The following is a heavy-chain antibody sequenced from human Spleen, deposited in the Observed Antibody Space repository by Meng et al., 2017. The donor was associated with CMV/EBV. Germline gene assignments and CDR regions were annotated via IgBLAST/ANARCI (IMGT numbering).Heavy chain of an antibody. J-gene: IGHJ4*02. D-gene: IGHD3-16*02. CDR1: GFSLSTSEVG. CDR2: IYWNDDK. Sequence: SGPTLVKPTQTLTLTCTFSGFSLSTSEVGVGWIRQPPGKALEWFAIIYWNDDKTYSPSLYGRLTLTKDTSKNQVVLTMTNVDPVDTGTYYCAHRRRSYGFEVYSSWGQGTLVTVSS. V-gene: IGHV2-5*01. CDR3: AHRRRSYGFEVYSS.